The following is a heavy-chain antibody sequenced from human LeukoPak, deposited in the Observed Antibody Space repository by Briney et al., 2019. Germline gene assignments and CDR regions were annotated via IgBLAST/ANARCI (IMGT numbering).Heavy chain of an antibody. D-gene: IGHD6-19*01. Sequence: GGSLRLSCAASGFTFSTYSMNWVRQAPGKGLEWVSYISRSSSTIYYVDSVKGRFTVSRDNANNSLYLQMNSLRAEDTAVYYCARDHAVAGFDYWGQGTLVTVSS. CDR1: GFTFSTYS. CDR2: ISRSSSTI. CDR3: ARDHAVAGFDY. J-gene: IGHJ4*02. V-gene: IGHV3-48*04.